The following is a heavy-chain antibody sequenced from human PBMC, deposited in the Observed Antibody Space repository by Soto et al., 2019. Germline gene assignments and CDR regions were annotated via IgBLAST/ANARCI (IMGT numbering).Heavy chain of an antibody. CDR1: GFTFSSYG. V-gene: IGHV3-30*18. J-gene: IGHJ3*02. Sequence: GGSLRLSYAASGFTFSSYGMHWVRQAPGKGLEWVAVISYDGSNKYYADSVKGRFTISRDNSKNTLYLQMNSLRAEDTAVYYCAKELSGVAFDIWGQGTMVTVSS. D-gene: IGHD3-10*01. CDR2: ISYDGSNK. CDR3: AKELSGVAFDI.